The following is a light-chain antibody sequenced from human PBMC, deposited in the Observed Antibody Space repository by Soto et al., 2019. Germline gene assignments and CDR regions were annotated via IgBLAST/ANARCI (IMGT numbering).Light chain of an antibody. J-gene: IGKJ1*01. Sequence: EIVLTQSPATLSLSPGERATLSCRASQSVDTYLAWYQHRPGQAPRLLIYDASNRATGISARFSGSGFGTDFTLTISSLRPEDFAVYYCQQYRSWPRTFGQGTKVDIK. CDR1: QSVDTY. CDR2: DAS. V-gene: IGKV3-11*01. CDR3: QQYRSWPRT.